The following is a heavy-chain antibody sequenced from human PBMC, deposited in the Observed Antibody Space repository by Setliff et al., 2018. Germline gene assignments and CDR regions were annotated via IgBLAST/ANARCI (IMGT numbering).Heavy chain of an antibody. CDR1: GGSISSYY. D-gene: IGHD6-19*01. Sequence: LSLTCTVSGGSISSYYWSWIQQPAGKGLEWIGHIYIGGSANYNPPLKSRVTMSIDTSKNQFSLKLNSVTAADMAVYYCAREQWLDPPGYYYMDVWAKGTTVTVSS. V-gene: IGHV4-4*07. CDR3: AREQWLDPPGYYYMDV. J-gene: IGHJ6*03. CDR2: IYIGGSA.